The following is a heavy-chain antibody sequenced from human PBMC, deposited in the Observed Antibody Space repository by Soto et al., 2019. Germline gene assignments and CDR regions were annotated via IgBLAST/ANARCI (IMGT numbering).Heavy chain of an antibody. CDR3: AKDGAIRLAYCGRGIDS. D-gene: IGHD2-21*01. CDR1: GFRFSDYG. CDR2: VSDDGSAQ. V-gene: IGHV3-30*18. Sequence: GGSLRLSCTVSGFRFSDYGIHWVRQAPGKRLEWVAVVSDDGSAQYYAESVKGRFTISRDNSNNTLYLLMNSLKTEDTAVYYCAKDGAIRLAYCGRGIDSWGQGTLVTVSS. J-gene: IGHJ5*01.